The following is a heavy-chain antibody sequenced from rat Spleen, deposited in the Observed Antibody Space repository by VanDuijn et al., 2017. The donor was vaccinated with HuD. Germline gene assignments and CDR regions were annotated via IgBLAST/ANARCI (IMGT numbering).Heavy chain of an antibody. V-gene: IGHV5-20*01. D-gene: IGHD5-1*01. CDR2: ISYDGETT. CDR3: ATVGPDWEFSY. J-gene: IGHJ2*01. CDR1: GFTFSDYG. Sequence: EVQLVESGGGLVQPGRSMKLSCADSGFTFSDYGMAWIRQAPKKGLEWVAYISYDGETTYHRNSVTGRFTISRDNAKSTLYLQMDSLRSEDTATYYCATVGPDWEFSYWGQGVMVTVSS.